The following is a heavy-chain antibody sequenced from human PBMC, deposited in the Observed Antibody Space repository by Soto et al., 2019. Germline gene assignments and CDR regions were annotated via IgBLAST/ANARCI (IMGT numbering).Heavy chain of an antibody. CDR1: GYTFTGYY. Sequence: ASVKVSCKASGYTFTGYYMHWVRQAPGQGLEWMGWINPNSGGTNYAQKFQGRVTMTRDTSISTAYMELSRLRSDDTAVYYCALRAGCGWSSFDYWGQGTLVTVSS. CDR2: INPNSGGT. D-gene: IGHD6-19*01. V-gene: IGHV1-2*02. CDR3: ALRAGCGWSSFDY. J-gene: IGHJ4*02.